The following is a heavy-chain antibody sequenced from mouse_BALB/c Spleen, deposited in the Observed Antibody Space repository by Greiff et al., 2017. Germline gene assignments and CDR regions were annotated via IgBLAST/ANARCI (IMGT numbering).Heavy chain of an antibody. V-gene: IGHV1-18*01. J-gene: IGHJ4*01. D-gene: IGHD1-1*01. CDR3: ARSRYANGGMDY. Sequence: EVQRVESGPELVKPGASVKIPCKASGYTFTDYNMDWVKQSHGKSLEWIGDINPNNGGTIYNQKFKGKATLTVDKSSSTAYMELRSLTSEDTAVYYCARSRYANGGMDYWGQGTSVTVSS. CDR1: GYTFTDYN. CDR2: INPNNGGT.